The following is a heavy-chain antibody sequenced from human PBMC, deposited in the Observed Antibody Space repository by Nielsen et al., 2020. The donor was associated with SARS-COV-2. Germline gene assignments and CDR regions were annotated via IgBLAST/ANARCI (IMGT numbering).Heavy chain of an antibody. Sequence: GGSLRLSCAASGFTFSSYGMHWVRQAPGKGLEWVAVISYDGSEKYYADSVKGRFTISRDNSKNTLYLQINSLRAGDTAVYYCARGNGWGSYFDYWGQGTLVTVSS. J-gene: IGHJ4*02. V-gene: IGHV3-30-3*01. CDR3: ARGNGWGSYFDY. D-gene: IGHD7-27*01. CDR2: ISYDGSEK. CDR1: GFTFSSYG.